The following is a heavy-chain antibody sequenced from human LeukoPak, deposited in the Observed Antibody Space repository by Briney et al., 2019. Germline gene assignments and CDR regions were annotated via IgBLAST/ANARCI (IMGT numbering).Heavy chain of an antibody. V-gene: IGHV3-53*01. D-gene: IGHD4/OR15-4a*01. CDR2: IYSDNT. CDR1: GFTVSSNS. Sequence: GGSLGLSCTVSGFTVSSNSMSWVRQAPGKGLEWVSFIYSDNTHYSYSVKGRFTISIDNSKNTLYLQMNSLRAEDTAVYYCARRAGAYSHPYDYWGQGTLVTVSS. J-gene: IGHJ4*02. CDR3: ARRAGAYSHPYDY.